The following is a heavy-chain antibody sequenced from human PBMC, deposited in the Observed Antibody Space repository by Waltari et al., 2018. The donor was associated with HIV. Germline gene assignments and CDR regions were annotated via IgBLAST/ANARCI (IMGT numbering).Heavy chain of an antibody. V-gene: IGHV1-69*12. CDR2: IIPMFGAA. D-gene: IGHD4-17*01. CDR3: ARETQETTGGRIFDF. Sequence: QVPLVQSGAEVKQPGSPVKVSCKASGGSLSRYVISWVRQAPGQGREWMGGIIPMFGAANYAQNFRSRVTISADESTKTAYMELSGLRSEDTAMYYCARETQETTGGRIFDFWGQGTMVTVSS. CDR1: GGSLSRYV. J-gene: IGHJ4*02.